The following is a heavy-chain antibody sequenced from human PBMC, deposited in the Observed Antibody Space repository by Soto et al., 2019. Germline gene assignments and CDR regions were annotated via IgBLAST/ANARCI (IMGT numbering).Heavy chain of an antibody. Sequence: PSETLSLTCTVSGCSISSGGYYWSWIRQHPGKGLEWIGYIYYSGSTYYNPSLKSRVTISVDTSKNQFSLKLSSVTAADTAVYYCAGDREASFDYWGQGTLVTVSS. V-gene: IGHV4-31*03. CDR3: AGDREASFDY. J-gene: IGHJ4*02. CDR1: GCSISSGGYY. CDR2: IYYSGST.